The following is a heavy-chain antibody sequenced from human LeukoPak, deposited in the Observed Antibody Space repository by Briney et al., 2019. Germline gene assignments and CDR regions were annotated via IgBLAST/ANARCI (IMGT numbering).Heavy chain of an antibody. Sequence: SETLSLTCAVYGGSFSGYYWSWIRQPPGKGLEWIGEINHSGSTTYNPSLKSRVTMSLDTSKDQFSLKLSSVTAADTAVYYCARDSGTTGEVKFDPWGQGTLVTVSS. CDR3: ARDSGTTGEVKFDP. CDR2: INHSGST. J-gene: IGHJ5*02. CDR1: GGSFSGYY. D-gene: IGHD3-10*01. V-gene: IGHV4-34*01.